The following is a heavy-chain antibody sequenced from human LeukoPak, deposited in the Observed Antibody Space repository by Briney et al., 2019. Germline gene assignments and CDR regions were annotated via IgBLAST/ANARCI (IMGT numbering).Heavy chain of an antibody. CDR1: GFSFHTYD. Sequence: GGALRLSCAASGFSFHTYDRNWVRQAPGRGLEWVAQISDVSYAIYYAAYVQGRLTISSNTAESSLFMQLNSLRAEDTAVYYCATEPTRRILVTYRSWNAYDIWGQGTMVTVS. J-gene: IGHJ3*02. D-gene: IGHD1-1*01. CDR2: ISDVSYAI. CDR3: ATEPTRRILVTYRSWNAYDI. V-gene: IGHV3-48*04.